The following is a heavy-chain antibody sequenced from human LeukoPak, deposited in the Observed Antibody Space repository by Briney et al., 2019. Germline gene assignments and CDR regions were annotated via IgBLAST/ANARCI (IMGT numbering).Heavy chain of an antibody. CDR2: ITSSSGTI. Sequence: GGSLRLSCAASGFTFNGYSMNWVRQVPGKGLEWISYITSSSGTIYYADSVKGRFTISRDDPRNTLYLQMENLRAEDTAVYYCAKDGAWLRFDDWGQGILVTVSS. J-gene: IGHJ4*02. D-gene: IGHD5-12*01. V-gene: IGHV3-48*01. CDR1: GFTFNGYS. CDR3: AKDGAWLRFDD.